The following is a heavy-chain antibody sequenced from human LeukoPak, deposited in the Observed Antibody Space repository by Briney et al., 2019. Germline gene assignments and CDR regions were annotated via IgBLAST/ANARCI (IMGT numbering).Heavy chain of an antibody. CDR1: GYTFTSYG. D-gene: IGHD3-22*01. CDR3: ARAGYYDSSGYYSYYFDC. Sequence: ASVKVSCKASGYTFTSYGISWVRQAPGQGLEWMGWISAYNGNTNYAQKLQGRVTMTTDTSTSTAYMELRSLRSDDTAVYYCARAGYYDSSGYYSYYFDCWGQGTLVTVSS. J-gene: IGHJ4*02. CDR2: ISAYNGNT. V-gene: IGHV1-18*01.